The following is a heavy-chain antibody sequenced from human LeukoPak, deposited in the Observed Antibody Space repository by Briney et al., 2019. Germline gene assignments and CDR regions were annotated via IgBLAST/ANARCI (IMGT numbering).Heavy chain of an antibody. CDR1: GITFSTSS. J-gene: IGHJ4*02. Sequence: GGSLRLSCATSGITFSTSSMHWVRQAPGKGLEWVAVIWYDGSQKYYADSVKGRFTISRDNSKNTLYLQMNSLTAEDTAVYYCARDTGHLILGDYWGQGTLVIVSS. D-gene: IGHD7-27*01. CDR3: ARDTGHLILGDY. CDR2: IWYDGSQK. V-gene: IGHV3-33*01.